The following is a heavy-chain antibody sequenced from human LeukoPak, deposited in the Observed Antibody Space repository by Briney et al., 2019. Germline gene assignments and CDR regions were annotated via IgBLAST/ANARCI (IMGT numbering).Heavy chain of an antibody. J-gene: IGHJ3*02. D-gene: IGHD3-9*01. V-gene: IGHV4-39*07. CDR2: IYYSGST. CDR3: ARPLTPRNDAFDI. Sequence: SETLSLTCTVSGVSISSSSYSWGWLRQPPGKGLEWIGSIYYSGSTYYNPSLKSRVTISVDTSKNQFSLKLSPVTAADTAVYYCARPLTPRNDAFDIWGQGTMVTVSS. CDR1: GVSISSSSYS.